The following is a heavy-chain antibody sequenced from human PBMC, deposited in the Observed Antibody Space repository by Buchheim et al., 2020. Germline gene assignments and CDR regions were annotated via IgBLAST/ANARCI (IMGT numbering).Heavy chain of an antibody. CDR2: IKPDGSAE. V-gene: IGHV3-7*01. D-gene: IGHD1-26*01. Sequence: EVQLVESGGTLVRPAESLRLSCAASGFAFNTYWMTWVRQAPGKGPEWVANIKPDGSAEYYVDSVKGQFTISRDNANNSLHLQMSYLRGDDSGVYYCAGSGKQGDLDCWGQGTL. CDR3: AGSGKQGDLDC. J-gene: IGHJ4*02. CDR1: GFAFNTYW.